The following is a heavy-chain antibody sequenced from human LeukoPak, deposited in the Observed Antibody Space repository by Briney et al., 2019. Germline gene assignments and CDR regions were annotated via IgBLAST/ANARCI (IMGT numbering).Heavy chain of an antibody. J-gene: IGHJ4*02. Sequence: GGSLRLSCAASGFTFSDYYMSWVRQAPGKGLEWVSYISSSGSAKYNADSVKGRFTISRDNAKNSLYLQMNSLRAEDTAVYYCARLALTVIDYWGQGTLVTVSS. CDR2: ISSSGSAK. D-gene: IGHD3-22*01. CDR1: GFTFSDYY. CDR3: ARLALTVIDY. V-gene: IGHV3-11*04.